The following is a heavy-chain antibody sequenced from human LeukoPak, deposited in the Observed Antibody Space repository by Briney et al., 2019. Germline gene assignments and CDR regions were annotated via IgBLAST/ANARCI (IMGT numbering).Heavy chain of an antibody. V-gene: IGHV3-48*03. Sequence: AGGSLRLSCAASGFTFSSYEMNWVRQAPGKGLEWVSYISSSGSTIYYADSVKGRFTFSRDNAKNSLYLQMNSLRAEDTAVYYCARLDYYYYYMDVWGKGTTVTVSS. J-gene: IGHJ6*03. CDR1: GFTFSSYE. CDR3: ARLDYYYYYMDV. CDR2: ISSSGSTI.